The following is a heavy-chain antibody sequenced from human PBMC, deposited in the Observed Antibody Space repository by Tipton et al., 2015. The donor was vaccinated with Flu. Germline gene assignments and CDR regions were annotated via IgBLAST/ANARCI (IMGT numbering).Heavy chain of an antibody. V-gene: IGHV2-70*11. CDR2: IDWDDDK. CDR3: ARIRPRAGWAMDV. CDR1: GFSFSSSGMS. D-gene: IGHD1-26*01. J-gene: IGHJ6*02. Sequence: TLSLTCTLSGFSFSSSGMSVTWIRQPPGKTLEWLARIDWDDDKYYNTSLQTRLTISKDTSRNQVVLTMTNVDPVDTGTYYCARIRPRAGWAMDVWGQGTTVAVSS.